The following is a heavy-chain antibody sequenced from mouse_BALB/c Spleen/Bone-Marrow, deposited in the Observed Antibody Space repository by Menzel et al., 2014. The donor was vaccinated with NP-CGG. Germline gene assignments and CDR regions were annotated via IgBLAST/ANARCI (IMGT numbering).Heavy chain of an antibody. D-gene: IGHD1-1*01. CDR1: GYTFTSYW. CDR3: TRYGNSHYYAMDY. CDR2: IYPSDSYT. J-gene: IGHJ4*01. V-gene: IGHV1-69*02. Sequence: QVQLQQPGAELVRPGASVNLSCRASGYTFTSYWINWVKQRPGQGLEWIGNIYPSDSYTNYNQRFKDKATLTVDKSSSTAYMQLSSPTSEDSAVYYCTRYGNSHYYAMDYWGQGTSVTVSS.